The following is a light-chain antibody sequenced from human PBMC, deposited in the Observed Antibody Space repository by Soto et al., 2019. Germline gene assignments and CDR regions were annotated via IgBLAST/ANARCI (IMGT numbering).Light chain of an antibody. CDR3: QQYYSYPYT. Sequence: DIQMTQSPSSVSASVGDRVTITCRASQDIFNYLAWYQQKPGKAPKLLIYAASSLRSGVPSRFSGSGSGTDFTLTISCLQSEDFATYYCQQYYSYPYTFGQGTRLEI. CDR2: AAS. CDR1: QDIFNY. J-gene: IGKJ5*01. V-gene: IGKV1-16*01.